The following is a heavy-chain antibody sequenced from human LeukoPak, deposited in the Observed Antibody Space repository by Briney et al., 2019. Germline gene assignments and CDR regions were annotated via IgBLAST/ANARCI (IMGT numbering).Heavy chain of an antibody. J-gene: IGHJ6*02. V-gene: IGHV1-69*01. D-gene: IGHD2-2*01. Sequence: GSSVNVSCKASGGTFSSYAISWVRQAPGQGLEWMGGIIPIFGTANYAQKFQGRVTITADESTSTAYMELSSLRSEDTAVYYCARDIVVVPAAMWNYYYYGMDVWGQGTTVTVSS. CDR2: IIPIFGTA. CDR1: GGTFSSYA. CDR3: ARDIVVVPAAMWNYYYYGMDV.